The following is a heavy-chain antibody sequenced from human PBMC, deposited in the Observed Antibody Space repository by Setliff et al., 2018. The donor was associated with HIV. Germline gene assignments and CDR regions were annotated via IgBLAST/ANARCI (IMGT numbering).Heavy chain of an antibody. J-gene: IGHJ3*02. CDR3: ARGPLSSLWTGFYTGAFDI. D-gene: IGHD3-3*01. CDR2: IYPGDSDT. CDR1: GYSFTSYW. Sequence: GESLKISCKGSGYSFTSYWIGWVRQMPGKGLEWMGIIYPGDSDTRYSPSFQGQVTISADKSISTAYLQWSSLKASDTAMYYCARGPLSSLWTGFYTGAFDIWGQGTTVT. V-gene: IGHV5-51*01.